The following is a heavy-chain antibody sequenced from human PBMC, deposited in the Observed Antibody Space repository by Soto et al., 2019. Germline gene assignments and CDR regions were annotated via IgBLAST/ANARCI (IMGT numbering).Heavy chain of an antibody. J-gene: IGHJ4*02. CDR2: IAVGSGYT. Sequence: QMQLEQSGPEVKKPGTSVKVSCKASGFTFTSSAFQWVRQAHGQRLEWIGWIAVGSGYTNYAQRFQDRVTLTRDMSTATTYMELSRLTSEDTAIYYCAADATAWQQMVPSDYWGQGTLVTVSS. CDR1: GFTFTSSA. D-gene: IGHD2-8*01. V-gene: IGHV1-58*01. CDR3: AADATAWQQMVPSDY.